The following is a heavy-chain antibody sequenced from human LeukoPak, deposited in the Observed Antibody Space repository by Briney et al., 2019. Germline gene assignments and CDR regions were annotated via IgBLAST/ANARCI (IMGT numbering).Heavy chain of an antibody. CDR3: FPDPGYYRA. D-gene: IGHD3-9*01. CDR1: GFTVGSNF. V-gene: IGHV3-66*01. CDR2: IYSGGST. Sequence: GGSLRLSCAASGFTVGSNFMSWVRQAPGKGLEWVSVIYSGGSTYYADSVKGRFIISRDDSKNTLYLQMNSLRAEDTAVYYCFPDPGYYRAWGQGTLVTVSS. J-gene: IGHJ4*02.